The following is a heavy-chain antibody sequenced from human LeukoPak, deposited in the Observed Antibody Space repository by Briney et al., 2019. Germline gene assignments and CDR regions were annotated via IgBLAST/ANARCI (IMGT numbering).Heavy chain of an antibody. CDR1: GGSISSSYY. V-gene: IGHV4-61*01. CDR2: IYYSGST. CDR3: ARAGYSSSWYFSYFDY. Sequence: PSETLSLTCAVSGGSISSSYYWSWIRPPPGKGLEWIGYIYYSGSTNYNPSLKSRVTISVDTSKNQFSLKLSSVTAADTAVYYCARAGYSSSWYFSYFDYWGQETLVTVSS. D-gene: IGHD6-13*01. J-gene: IGHJ4*02.